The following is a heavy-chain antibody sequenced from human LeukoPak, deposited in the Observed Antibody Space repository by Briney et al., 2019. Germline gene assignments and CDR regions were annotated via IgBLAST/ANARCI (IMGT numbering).Heavy chain of an antibody. V-gene: IGHV3-23*01. D-gene: IGHD1-26*01. CDR1: GFTFSSYA. CDR2: IVSSGGST. Sequence: GGSLRLSCAASGFTFSSYAMSWVRQAPGKGLEWVSGIVSSGGSTYYADSVKGRFTISRDNSKNTLYLQMNSLEVEGTAIYYCAKEGRKWELRGGVDYWGQGTLVTVSS. J-gene: IGHJ4*02. CDR3: AKEGRKWELRGGVDY.